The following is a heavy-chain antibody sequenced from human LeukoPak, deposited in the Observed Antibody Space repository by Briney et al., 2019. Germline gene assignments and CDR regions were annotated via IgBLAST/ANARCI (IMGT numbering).Heavy chain of an antibody. Sequence: GGSLRLSCTASGFTFGDYAMSWFRQAPGKGLEWVGFIRSKAYGGTTEYAASVKGRFTISRDDSKNIAYLQMNSLKNEDTAVYYCTRTTYYYTSGSYFGFDYWGQGTLVTVSS. CDR1: GFTFGDYA. D-gene: IGHD3-10*01. CDR3: TRTTYYYTSGSYFGFDY. CDR2: IRSKAYGGTT. V-gene: IGHV3-49*03. J-gene: IGHJ4*02.